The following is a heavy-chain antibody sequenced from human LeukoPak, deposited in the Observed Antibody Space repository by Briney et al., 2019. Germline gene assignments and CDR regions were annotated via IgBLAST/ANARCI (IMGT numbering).Heavy chain of an antibody. D-gene: IGHD3-3*01. CDR3: ARVYLERLTAGYFDH. V-gene: IGHV3-7*04. J-gene: IGHJ4*02. CDR2: IKEDGSEK. Sequence: GGSLRLSCAASGFTFSSYWMSWVRQAPGKGLEWVANIKEDGSEKNYVDSVKGRFTISRDNSKNTLYLQMNSLRDEDSAAYYCARVYLERLTAGYFDHWGQGTWVTVSP. CDR1: GFTFSSYW.